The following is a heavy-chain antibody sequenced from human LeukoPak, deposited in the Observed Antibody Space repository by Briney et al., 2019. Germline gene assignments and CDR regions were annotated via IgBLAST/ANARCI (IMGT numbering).Heavy chain of an antibody. J-gene: IGHJ4*02. D-gene: IGHD3-22*01. CDR1: GGTFSSYA. Sequence: SVKVSCKASGGTFSSYAISWVRQAPGQGLEWMGGIIPIFGTANYAQKFQGRVTITADESTSTAYMEPSSLRSEDTAVYYCARGTLYYDSSGYYSGHADYWGQGTLVTVSS. V-gene: IGHV1-69*13. CDR3: ARGTLYYDSSGYYSGHADY. CDR2: IIPIFGTA.